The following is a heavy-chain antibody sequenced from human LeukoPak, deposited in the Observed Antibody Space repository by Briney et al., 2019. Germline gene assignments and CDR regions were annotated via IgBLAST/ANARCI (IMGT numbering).Heavy chain of an antibody. V-gene: IGHV3-23*01. J-gene: IGHJ4*02. CDR3: ANPVASSPLFDY. Sequence: GGSLRLSCAASGFTLSSYAVTWVRQAPGKGLEWVSTISGGGSATYYADSVKGRFTISRDNSKNTLYLQMNSLRAEDTAVYYCANPVASSPLFDYWGQGTLVTVSS. D-gene: IGHD6-19*01. CDR2: ISGGGSAT. CDR1: GFTLSSYA.